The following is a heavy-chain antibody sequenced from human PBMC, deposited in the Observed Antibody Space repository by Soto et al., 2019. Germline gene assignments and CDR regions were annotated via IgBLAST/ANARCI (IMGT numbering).Heavy chain of an antibody. D-gene: IGHD6-13*01. CDR1: GFTFSDYY. CDR2: ISSSGSTI. CDR3: ARDLGAAAYNWFDP. Sequence: GSLRLSCAASGFTFSDYYMSWIRQAPGKGLEWVSYISSSGSTIYYADSVKGRFTISRDNAKNSLYLQMNSLRAEDTAVYYCARDLGAAAYNWFDPWGQGTLVTVSS. V-gene: IGHV3-11*01. J-gene: IGHJ5*02.